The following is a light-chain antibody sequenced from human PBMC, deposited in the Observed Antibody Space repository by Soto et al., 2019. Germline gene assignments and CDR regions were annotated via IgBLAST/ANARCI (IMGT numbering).Light chain of an antibody. CDR1: QNINSW. CDR2: DAS. V-gene: IGKV1-5*01. CDR3: QQYNSYWT. Sequence: DIQMTQSPSTLSASVGDRVTITCRASQNINSWLAWYQQKPGKAPNLLIYDASTLESGVPSRFSGSGSGTEFTLTISSLQPNDFATYYCQQYNSYWTFGQGTKVDI. J-gene: IGKJ1*01.